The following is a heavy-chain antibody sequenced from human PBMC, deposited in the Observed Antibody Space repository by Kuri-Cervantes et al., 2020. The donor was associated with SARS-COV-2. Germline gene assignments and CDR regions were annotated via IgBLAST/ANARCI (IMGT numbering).Heavy chain of an antibody. J-gene: IGHJ5*02. Sequence: ASVKVSCKASGYTFTSYAMNWVRQAPGQGLEWMGIINPSGGSTSYAQKFQGRVTMTRDTSTSTVYMELSSLRSEDTAVYYCARDVDTAMVTGWFDPWGQGTLVTVSS. CDR1: GYTFTSYA. D-gene: IGHD5-18*01. CDR3: ARDVDTAMVTGWFDP. CDR2: INPSGGST. V-gene: IGHV1-46*01.